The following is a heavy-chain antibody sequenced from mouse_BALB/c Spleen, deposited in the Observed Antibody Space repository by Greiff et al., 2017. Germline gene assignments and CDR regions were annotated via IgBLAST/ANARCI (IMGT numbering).Heavy chain of an antibody. J-gene: IGHJ3*01. V-gene: IGHV2-9-2*01. Sequence: VKLVESGPGLVAPSQSLSITCTVSGFSLTSYDISWIRQPPGKGLEWLGVIWTGGGTNYNSAFMSRLSISKDNSKSQVFLKMNSLQTDDTAIYYCVRDTLTGTYAYWGQGTLVTVSA. CDR3: VRDTLTGTYAY. CDR1: GFSLTSYD. D-gene: IGHD4-1*01. CDR2: IWTGGGT.